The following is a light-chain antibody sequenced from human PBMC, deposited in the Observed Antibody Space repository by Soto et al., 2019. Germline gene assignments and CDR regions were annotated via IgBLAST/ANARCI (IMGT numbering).Light chain of an antibody. V-gene: IGKV3-20*01. CDR2: GAS. J-gene: IGKJ1*01. CDR3: QHYDWSLTWT. CDR1: QPVSPSF. Sequence: EVVLTQSPGTLSLSPGQRATLSCRASQPVSPSFLAWYQQKGGQAPRLLVYGASTRSTGVPDRFSGSGSGTDFTLTISELEPEDFAVYYCQHYDWSLTWTFGQGTTVDIK.